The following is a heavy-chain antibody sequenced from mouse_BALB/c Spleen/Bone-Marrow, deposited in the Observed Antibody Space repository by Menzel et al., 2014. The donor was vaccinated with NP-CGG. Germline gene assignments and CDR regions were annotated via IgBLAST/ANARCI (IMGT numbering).Heavy chain of an antibody. J-gene: IGHJ2*01. D-gene: IGHD2-4*01. Sequence: EVMLAESGGGLVKPGGSLKLSCAASGFTFSNFAMSWVRQTPDKRLEWVASISSGVSAYYPDSVKGRLSISRDNARDILFRQMSSLRSEDTAKYYCARDYDYDFDYWGQGTTLTVSS. CDR3: ARDYDYDFDY. CDR2: ISSGVSA. CDR1: GFTFSNFA. V-gene: IGHV5-6-5*01.